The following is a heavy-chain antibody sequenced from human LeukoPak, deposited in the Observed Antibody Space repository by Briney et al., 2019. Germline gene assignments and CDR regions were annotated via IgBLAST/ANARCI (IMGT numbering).Heavy chain of an antibody. CDR2: IYYSGST. CDR1: GGSISGYY. Sequence: SETLSLTCTVSGGSISGYYWSWIRQPPGRGLEWIGYIYYSGSTNYNPSLKSRVTISVDTSKNQFSLKLSSVTAADTAVYYCARDFSGFDYWGQGTLVTVSP. V-gene: IGHV4-59*01. J-gene: IGHJ4*02. D-gene: IGHD1-14*01. CDR3: ARDFSGFDY.